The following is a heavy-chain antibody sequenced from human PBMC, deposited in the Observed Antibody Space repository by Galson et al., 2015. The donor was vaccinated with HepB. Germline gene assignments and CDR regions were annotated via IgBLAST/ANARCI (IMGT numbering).Heavy chain of an antibody. Sequence: SLRLSCAASGFIFSSYGMHWVRQAPGKGLEWVATISYDGSNQHYADPVKGRFTISRYNSKNTLYLEMNSLRGEDTAVYYCAKPVAGTFNGMDVWGQGTTVTVSS. J-gene: IGHJ6*02. D-gene: IGHD6-19*01. CDR2: ISYDGSNQ. V-gene: IGHV3-30*18. CDR3: AKPVAGTFNGMDV. CDR1: GFIFSSYG.